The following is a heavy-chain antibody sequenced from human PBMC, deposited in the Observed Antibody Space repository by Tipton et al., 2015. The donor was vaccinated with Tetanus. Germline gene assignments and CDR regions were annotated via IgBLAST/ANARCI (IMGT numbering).Heavy chain of an antibody. CDR2: INYSGST. D-gene: IGHD3-16*02. CDR1: GGSVRSGAYH. CDR3: ARQFEITFGGVIDFDGFDI. V-gene: IGHV4-31*03. Sequence: TLSLTCTVSGGSVRSGAYHLSWIRQHPGKALEWIGYINYSGSTSYNPSLKSRVTISEDMSKNQFSLKLSSVTAADTAVYFCARQFEITFGGVIDFDGFDIWGQGTMVTVSS. J-gene: IGHJ3*02.